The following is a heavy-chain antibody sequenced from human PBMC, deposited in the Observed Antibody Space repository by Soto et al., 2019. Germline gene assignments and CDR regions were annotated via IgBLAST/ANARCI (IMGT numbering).Heavy chain of an antibody. D-gene: IGHD2-15*01. Sequence: GESLKISCQGSGYNFGAYWIGWVRQMPGKGLEWMGIIFPGDSDTRYRPSFQGQVTISVDTSINTAYLQWNSLKTSDTAMYFCARGGIIGTPHDYWGQGTQVTVSS. J-gene: IGHJ4*02. V-gene: IGHV5-51*01. CDR1: GYNFGAYW. CDR3: ARGGIIGTPHDY. CDR2: IFPGDSDT.